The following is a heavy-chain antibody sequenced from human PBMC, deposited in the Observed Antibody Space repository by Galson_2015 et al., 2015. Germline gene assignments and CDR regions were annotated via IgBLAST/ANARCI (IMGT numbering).Heavy chain of an antibody. V-gene: IGHV4-39*01. Sequence: ETLSLTCTVSGGSISSGDYYWGWIRQPPGKGLEWIGSIYYSGSTYYNPSLKSRVTISVDTSKNQFSLKLSSVTAADTAVYYCARPNVGNWFDPWGQGTLVTVSS. D-gene: IGHD1-26*01. J-gene: IGHJ5*02. CDR2: IYYSGST. CDR1: GGSISSGDYY. CDR3: ARPNVGNWFDP.